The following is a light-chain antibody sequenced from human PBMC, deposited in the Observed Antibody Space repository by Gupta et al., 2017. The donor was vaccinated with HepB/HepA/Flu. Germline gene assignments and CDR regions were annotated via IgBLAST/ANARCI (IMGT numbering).Light chain of an antibody. V-gene: IGKV3-11*02. CDR1: ESVGNY. CDR3: QQRSDCPRT. Sequence: EIVLTQSPATLSLSPGERATLSCRASESVGNYLAWYQQKPGQAPRLLIHDISYRATGVPARFSGSGSRRDFTLTISSLEPEDFAVYYCQQRSDCPRTFGQGTXVEIE. J-gene: IGKJ1*01. CDR2: DIS.